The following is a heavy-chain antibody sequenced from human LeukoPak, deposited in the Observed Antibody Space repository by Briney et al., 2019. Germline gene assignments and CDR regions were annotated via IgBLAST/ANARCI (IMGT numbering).Heavy chain of an antibody. CDR2: ISSSSSTI. CDR3: ARGRGYSYGAHFDY. J-gene: IGHJ4*02. CDR1: GFTFSRYS. V-gene: IGHV3-48*01. D-gene: IGHD5-18*01. Sequence: GGSLRLSCAASGFTFSRYSMNWVRQAPGKGLEWVSYISSSSSTIYYADSVKGRFTISRDNAKSSLYLQMNSLRAEDTAVYYCARGRGYSYGAHFDYWGQGTLVTVSS.